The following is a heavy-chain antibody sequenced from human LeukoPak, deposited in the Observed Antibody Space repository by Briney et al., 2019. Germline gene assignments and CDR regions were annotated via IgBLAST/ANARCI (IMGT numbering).Heavy chain of an antibody. CDR3: ARDGRITMVRGVTDGMDV. CDR2: IYTSGST. D-gene: IGHD3-10*01. Sequence: SETLSLTCTVSGGSISSYYWSWIRQPAGKGLEWIGRIYTSGSTNYNPSLKGRVTMSVDTSKNQFSLKLSSVTAADTAVYYCARDGRITMVRGVTDGMDVWGQGTTVTVSS. J-gene: IGHJ6*02. V-gene: IGHV4-4*07. CDR1: GGSISSYY.